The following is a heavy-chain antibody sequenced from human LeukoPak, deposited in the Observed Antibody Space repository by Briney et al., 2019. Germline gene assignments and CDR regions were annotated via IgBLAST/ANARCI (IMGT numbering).Heavy chain of an antibody. CDR1: GFTFRDTG. Sequence: GGSLRLSCAASGFTFRDTGMHWVRQAPGKGLEWVAIIWYDGSEQYYADSVKGRFTISRDSSKNTVFLQLSSLRADDSAMYYCAKDWGTSGDRSSSGFLDHWGQGTLVTVSS. CDR3: AKDWGTSGDRSSSGFLDH. CDR2: IWYDGSEQ. D-gene: IGHD3-16*01. V-gene: IGHV3-33*06. J-gene: IGHJ4*02.